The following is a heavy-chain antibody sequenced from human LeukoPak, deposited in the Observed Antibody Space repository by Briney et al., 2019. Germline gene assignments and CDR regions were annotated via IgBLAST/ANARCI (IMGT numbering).Heavy chain of an antibody. Sequence: QPGGSLRLSCAASGFTFRSFSMHWVRQAPGKGLEWVSVISYDESKKFYADSVKGRFTISRDNAKNSLYLQMNSLRAEDTAVYYCASRGGVRYFDWSSDAFDIWGQGTMVTVSS. J-gene: IGHJ3*02. CDR1: GFTFRSFS. CDR2: ISYDESKK. CDR3: ASRGGVRYFDWSSDAFDI. V-gene: IGHV3-30*04. D-gene: IGHD3-9*01.